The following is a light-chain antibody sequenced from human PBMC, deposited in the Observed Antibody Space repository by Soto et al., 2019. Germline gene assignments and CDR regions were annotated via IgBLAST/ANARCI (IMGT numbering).Light chain of an antibody. CDR1: SGHSNYA. Sequence: QPVLTQSPSVAASLGASVKLTCTLSSGHSNYAVAWHQQQPEKGPRYLMKLDSDGSHNKGDGVPDRFSGSSSGTERYLTISGVQSEDEADYYCQTWDTGTVVFGGGTKLTVL. J-gene: IGLJ2*01. CDR3: QTWDTGTVV. CDR2: LDSDGSH. V-gene: IGLV4-69*01.